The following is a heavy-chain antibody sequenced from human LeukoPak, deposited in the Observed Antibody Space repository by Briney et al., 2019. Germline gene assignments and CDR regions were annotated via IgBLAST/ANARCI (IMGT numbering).Heavy chain of an antibody. J-gene: IGHJ3*02. V-gene: IGHV2-5*01. CDR2: IYWNDDK. Sequence: SGPTLVKPTQTLTLTCTFSGFSLSTSGVGVGWIRQPPGKALEWLALIYWNDDKRYSPSLKSRLTITKDTSKNQVVLTMTNVDPVDTATYYCAHRVLCTNGVCYRDAFDIWGQGTMVTVSS. CDR1: GFSLSTSGVG. CDR3: AHRVLCTNGVCYRDAFDI. D-gene: IGHD2-8*01.